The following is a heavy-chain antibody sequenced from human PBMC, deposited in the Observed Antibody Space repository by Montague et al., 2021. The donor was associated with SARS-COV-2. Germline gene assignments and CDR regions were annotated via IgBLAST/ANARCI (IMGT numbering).Heavy chain of an antibody. V-gene: IGHV4-59*01. CDR1: GGSISSYY. CDR3: ASGSGWMGNAFDI. CDR2: IYYSGST. D-gene: IGHD6-19*01. J-gene: IGHJ3*02. Sequence: SETLSLTCTVSGGSISSYYWSWIRQPPGKGLEWIGYIYYSGSTNYNPSLKSRGTISVDTSKNQFSLKLSSGTAADTAVYYCASGSGWMGNAFDIWGQGTMVTVSS.